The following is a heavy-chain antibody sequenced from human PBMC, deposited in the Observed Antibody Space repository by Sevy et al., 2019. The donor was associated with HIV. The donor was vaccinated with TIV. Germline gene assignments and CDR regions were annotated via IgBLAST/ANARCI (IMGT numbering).Heavy chain of an antibody. D-gene: IGHD3-16*02. J-gene: IGHJ3*02. V-gene: IGHV5-51*01. CDR2: IYPGDSDT. CDR3: XXPXXXXLSRXXXAFXX. Sequence: GESLKISCKGXGXXFTSYXIXXVRQMPGKGLEWMGIIYPGDSDTRYSPSFQGQVTISADKSISTAYLQWSSLKASDTAXXXCXXPXXXXLSRXXXAFXXXXXXTMVTVSS. CDR1: GXXFTSYX.